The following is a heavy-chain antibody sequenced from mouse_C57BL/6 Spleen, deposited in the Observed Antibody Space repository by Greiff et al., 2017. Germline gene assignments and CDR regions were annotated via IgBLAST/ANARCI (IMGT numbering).Heavy chain of an antibody. Sequence: EVKLVESGGGLVQPGGSLSLSCAASGFTFTDYYMSWVRQPPGKALEWLGFIRNKANGYTTEYSASVKGRFTISRDNSQSILYLQMNALRAEDSATYYCARIYYGNSWYFDVWGTGTTVTVSS. D-gene: IGHD2-1*01. V-gene: IGHV7-3*01. CDR2: IRNKANGYTT. CDR3: ARIYYGNSWYFDV. CDR1: GFTFTDYY. J-gene: IGHJ1*03.